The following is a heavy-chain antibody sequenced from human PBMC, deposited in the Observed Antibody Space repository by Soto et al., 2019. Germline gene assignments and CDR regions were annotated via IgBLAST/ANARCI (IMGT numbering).Heavy chain of an antibody. Sequence: GASVKVSCKASGYTFTSYYMHWVRQAPGQGLEWMGIINPSGGSTTYAQKFQGRVTMTRDTSTSTVYMELSRLRSEDTAVYYCARGLQLWLGYYYGMDVWGQGTTVTVSS. V-gene: IGHV1-46*03. CDR3: ARGLQLWLGYYYGMDV. J-gene: IGHJ6*02. CDR1: GYTFTSYY. D-gene: IGHD5-18*01. CDR2: INPSGGST.